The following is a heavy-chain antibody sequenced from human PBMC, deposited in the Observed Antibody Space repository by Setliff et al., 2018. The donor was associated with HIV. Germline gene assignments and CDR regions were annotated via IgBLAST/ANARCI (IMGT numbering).Heavy chain of an antibody. D-gene: IGHD2-15*01. CDR2: VHYSGNT. CDR1: GVSMTNNY. V-gene: IGHV4-59*01. J-gene: IGHJ4*02. Sequence: KTSETLSLTCSVSGVSMTNNYWTWIRQSLGKGLEWIGYVHYSGNTRYNPSLKSRVTISVDTSKNKFSLKLSSVTAADTAVYYCASEKVAWTVSDSFFEFWGQGVPVTSPQ. CDR3: ASEKVAWTVSDSFFEF.